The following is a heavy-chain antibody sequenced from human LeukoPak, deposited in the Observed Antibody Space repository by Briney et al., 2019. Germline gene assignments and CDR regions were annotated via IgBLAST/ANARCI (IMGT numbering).Heavy chain of an antibody. J-gene: IGHJ4*02. D-gene: IGHD2-2*01. CDR1: GYTFTGYY. CDR2: IDPKRGGT. Sequence: GTSVKVSCEASGYTFTGYYMHWVRQAPGQGLEWMGWIDPKRGGTKYAQKFQGRVTMTRDTSISATYMELSSLRSNDTAVYYCARDVGHCSGTCPIFDYWGQGTLVTVSS. CDR3: ARDVGHCSGTCPIFDY. V-gene: IGHV1-2*02.